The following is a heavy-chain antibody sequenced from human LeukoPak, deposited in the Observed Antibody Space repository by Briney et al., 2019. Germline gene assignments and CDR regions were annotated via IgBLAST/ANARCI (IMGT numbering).Heavy chain of an antibody. Sequence: SETLSLSCTVYGGSFSGYYWTWIRQPPGKGLEWIGEINHSGSTNYNPSLKSRLTISLDTSKKQFSLQLSSVTAADTAVYYCAVACDSSLVDYWGQGSLVTVSS. CDR2: INHSGST. J-gene: IGHJ4*02. D-gene: IGHD3-3*02. V-gene: IGHV4-34*01. CDR1: GGSFSGYY. CDR3: AVACDSSLVDY.